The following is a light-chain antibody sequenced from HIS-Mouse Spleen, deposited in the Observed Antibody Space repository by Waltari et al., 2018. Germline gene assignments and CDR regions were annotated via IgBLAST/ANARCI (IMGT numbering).Light chain of an antibody. Sequence: IQMTHSPSSLSASVGDRVSITSQASQDISNYLNWYQQKPGKAPKLLIYDASNLETGVPSRFSGSGSGTDFTFTISSLQPEDIATYYCQQYDNLHRRTFGPGTKVDIK. J-gene: IGKJ3*01. CDR2: DAS. V-gene: IGKV1-33*01. CDR3: QQYDNLHRRT. CDR1: QDISNY.